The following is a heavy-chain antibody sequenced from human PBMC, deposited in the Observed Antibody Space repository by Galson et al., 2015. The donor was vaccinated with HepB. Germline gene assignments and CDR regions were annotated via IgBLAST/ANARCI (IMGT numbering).Heavy chain of an antibody. CDR3: ASPYGSWDYFDY. D-gene: IGHD3-10*01. J-gene: IGHJ4*02. CDR2: IIPILGIA. Sequence: SVKVSCKASGGTFSSYTISWVRQAPGQGLEWMGRIIPILGIANYAQKFQGRVTITADKSTSTAYMELSSLRSEDTAVYYCASPYGSWDYFDYWGQGTLVTVSS. V-gene: IGHV1-69*02. CDR1: GGTFSSYT.